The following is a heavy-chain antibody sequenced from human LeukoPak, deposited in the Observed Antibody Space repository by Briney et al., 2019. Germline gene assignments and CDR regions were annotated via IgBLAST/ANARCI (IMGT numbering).Heavy chain of an antibody. CDR1: GFTFSWYW. J-gene: IGHJ3*02. D-gene: IGHD2/OR15-2a*01. CDR2: IKEDGSEK. Sequence: PGGSLRLSCAASGFTFSWYWMNWVRQAPGKGLEWVANIKEDGSEKFYVDSVKGRFTISRDNAKNSLYLQMSSLRAEDTAVYYCARGNSNAFDIWGQGTMVTVSS. CDR3: ARGNSNAFDI. V-gene: IGHV3-7*04.